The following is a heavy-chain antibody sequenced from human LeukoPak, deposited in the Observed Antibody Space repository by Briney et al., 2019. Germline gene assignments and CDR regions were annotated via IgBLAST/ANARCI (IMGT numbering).Heavy chain of an antibody. D-gene: IGHD4-11*01. Sequence: PGGSLRLSCAASGFTFSDYYMSWIRRAPGKGLEWVSYISSSGSTIYYADSVKGRFTISRDNAKNSLYLQMNSLRAEDTAVYYCARDHYSNIIDRLFDPWGQGTLVTVSS. V-gene: IGHV3-11*01. J-gene: IGHJ5*02. CDR3: ARDHYSNIIDRLFDP. CDR1: GFTFSDYY. CDR2: ISSSGSTI.